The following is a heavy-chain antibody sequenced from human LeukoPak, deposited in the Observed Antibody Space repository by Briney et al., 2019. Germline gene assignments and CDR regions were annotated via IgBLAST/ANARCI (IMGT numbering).Heavy chain of an antibody. CDR3: AKDLGLGWQWLVLGLSFYYYYGMDV. J-gene: IGHJ6*02. D-gene: IGHD6-19*01. CDR1: GFTFSSYA. Sequence: GRSLRLSCAASGFTFSSYAMHWVRQAPGRGLDWVSVISYDGNKKYYADSVKGRFTISRDNSKNTMDLQMNSLRAEDTAVYYCAKDLGLGWQWLVLGLSFYYYYGMDVWGQGTMVTVSS. CDR2: ISYDGNKK. V-gene: IGHV3-30-3*01.